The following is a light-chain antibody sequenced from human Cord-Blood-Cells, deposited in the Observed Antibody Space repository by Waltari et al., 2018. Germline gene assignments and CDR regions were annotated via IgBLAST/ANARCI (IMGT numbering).Light chain of an antibody. Sequence: QSALTQPASVSGSPGQSITISCTGTSRDVGGYNYVSWFQQPPGKAPKLMIYDFSKRPSGVSNRFSGSKSGNTASLTISGLQAEDEADYYCSSYTSSSFYVFGTGTKVTVL. V-gene: IGLV2-14*03. CDR2: DFS. CDR1: SRDVGGYNY. CDR3: SSYTSSSFYV. J-gene: IGLJ1*01.